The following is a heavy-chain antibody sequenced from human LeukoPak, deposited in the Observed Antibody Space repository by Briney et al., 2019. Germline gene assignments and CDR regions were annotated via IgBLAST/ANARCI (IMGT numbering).Heavy chain of an antibody. D-gene: IGHD1-26*01. J-gene: IGHJ3*02. CDR3: ARDWSWELLGAFDI. CDR1: GFTFSSYA. CDR2: ISYDGSNK. Sequence: GGSLRLSCAASGFTFSSYAMHWVRQAPGKGLEWVAVISYDGSNKYYADSVKGRFTISRDNSKNTLYLQMNSLRAEDTAVYYCARDWSWELLGAFDIWGQGTMVTVSS. V-gene: IGHV3-30-3*01.